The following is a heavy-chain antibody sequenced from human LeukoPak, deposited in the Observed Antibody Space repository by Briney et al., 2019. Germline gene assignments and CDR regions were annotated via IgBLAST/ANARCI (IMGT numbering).Heavy chain of an antibody. J-gene: IGHJ4*02. CDR2: INPNSGGT. V-gene: IGHV1-2*06. Sequence: ASVKVSCKASGYTFTGYYMHWVRQAPGQGLEWMGRINPNSGGTNYAQKFQGRVTMTRDTFISTAYMELSRLRSDDTAVYYCASLDYYDSSGYYPGDDYWGQGTLVTVSS. CDR3: ASLDYYDSSGYYPGDDY. CDR1: GYTFTGYY. D-gene: IGHD3-22*01.